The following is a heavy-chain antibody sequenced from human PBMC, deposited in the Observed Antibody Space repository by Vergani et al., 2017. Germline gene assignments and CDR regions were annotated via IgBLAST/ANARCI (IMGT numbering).Heavy chain of an antibody. Sequence: EVQLVESGGGLIHPGGSLRLSCEGSGFSFSGYWMHWVRQSPEKGLVWVSRIKSDGSITNYADSVKGRFTISRDNAKNTLYLEMNSLGGDDTAIYYCVRARCSGPCFTSNCFDSWGQGTLVTVSS. CDR2: IKSDGSIT. J-gene: IGHJ5*01. D-gene: IGHD5-12*01. CDR1: GFSFSGYW. V-gene: IGHV3-74*01. CDR3: VRARCSGPCFTSNCFDS.